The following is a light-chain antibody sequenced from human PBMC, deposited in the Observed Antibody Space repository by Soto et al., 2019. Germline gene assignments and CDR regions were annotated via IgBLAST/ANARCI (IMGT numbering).Light chain of an antibody. CDR2: KAS. CDR1: QTISSW. J-gene: IGKJ1*01. CDR3: QHYNSYTEA. V-gene: IGKV1-5*03. Sequence: QSPSTLSVCVGDRVTITCRASQTISSWLAWYQQKPGKAPKLLIYKASTLKSGVPSRLSGSGSGTEFTITISSLQTDDFETYYCQHYNSYTEAFGQGTQVDIK.